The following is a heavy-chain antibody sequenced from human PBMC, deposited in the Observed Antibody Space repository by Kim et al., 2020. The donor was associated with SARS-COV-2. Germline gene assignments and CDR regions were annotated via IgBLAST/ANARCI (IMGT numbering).Heavy chain of an antibody. CDR3: ARAGGYCGGDCYSDY. D-gene: IGHD2-21*02. V-gene: IGHV3-72*01. CDR1: GFTFSDHY. Sequence: GGSLRLSCAASGFTFSDHYMDWVRQAPGKGLEWVGRTRNKANSYTTEYAASVKGRFTISRDDSKNSLYLQMNSLKTEDTAVYYCARAGGYCGGDCYSDYWGQGTLVTVSS. J-gene: IGHJ4*02. CDR2: TRNKANSYTT.